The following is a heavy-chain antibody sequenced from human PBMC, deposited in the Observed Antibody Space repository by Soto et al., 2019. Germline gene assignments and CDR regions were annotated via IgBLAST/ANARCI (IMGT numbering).Heavy chain of an antibody. J-gene: IGHJ5*02. V-gene: IGHV3-30-3*01. D-gene: IGHD3-3*01. CDR2: ITHDEGNI. Sequence: QVLLVESGGGVVQPGGSLRLSCAASEFTFSTYPMHWVRQAPGKGLEWVAVITHDEGNIYYGDSMKGRFTISRDNSKNKLYLQMNSLRGDDTAVYYCARGASAFWGGDPELHFFDPWGQGTLVTVSS. CDR1: EFTFSTYP. CDR3: ARGASAFWGGDPELHFFDP.